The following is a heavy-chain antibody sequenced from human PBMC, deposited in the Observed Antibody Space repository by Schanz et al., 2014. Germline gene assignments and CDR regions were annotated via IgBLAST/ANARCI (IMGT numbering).Heavy chain of an antibody. D-gene: IGHD3-10*01. CDR2: ISHSGGSK. CDR1: GFTFSDYA. CDR3: ARANYRRKINFDY. V-gene: IGHV3-23*04. Sequence: EGQLAESGGGLVQPGGSLRLSCTASGFTFSDYAMSWFRQAPGKGLEWVSSISHSGGSKYYADSVKGRFTISRDNSENTLYLQMNTLRAEDTAVYYCARANYRRKINFDYWGRGTLVTVSS. J-gene: IGHJ4*02.